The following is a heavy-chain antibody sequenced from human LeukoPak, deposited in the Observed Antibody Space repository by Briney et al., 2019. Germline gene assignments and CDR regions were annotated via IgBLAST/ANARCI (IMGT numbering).Heavy chain of an antibody. CDR3: ARDRIAARRGGAFDI. V-gene: IGHV3-48*03. D-gene: IGHD6-6*01. Sequence: GGSLTLSCAASGFTFSSYEMNWVRQPPGKGLEWVSYISSSARTIYYADSVKGRFTISRDNAKNSLYLQMNSLRAEDTAVYYCARDRIAARRGGAFDIWGQGTMVTVSS. CDR1: GFTFSSYE. J-gene: IGHJ3*02. CDR2: ISSSARTI.